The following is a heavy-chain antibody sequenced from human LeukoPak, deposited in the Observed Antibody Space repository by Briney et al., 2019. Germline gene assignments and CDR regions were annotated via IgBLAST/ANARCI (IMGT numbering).Heavy chain of an antibody. D-gene: IGHD5-12*01. J-gene: IGHJ4*02. V-gene: IGHV3-9*01. CDR3: ATVDIVATGY. Sequence: GRSLRLSCAASGFTFDDYAMHWVRQAPGKGLEWASGISWNSGSIGYADSVKGRFTISRDNAKNSLYLQMNSLRAEDTALYYCATVDIVATGYWGQGTLVTVPS. CDR1: GFTFDDYA. CDR2: ISWNSGSI.